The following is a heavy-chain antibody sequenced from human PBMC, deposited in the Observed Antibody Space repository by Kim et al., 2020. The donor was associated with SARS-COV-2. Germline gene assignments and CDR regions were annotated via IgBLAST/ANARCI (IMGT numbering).Heavy chain of an antibody. CDR2: IHGGGAT. CDR1: GFTVNYHY. V-gene: IGHV3-66*01. CDR3: ARDFPELAGWFFDL. Sequence: GGSLSLSCAASGFTVNYHYMSWVRQVPGKGPEWVTVIHGGGATFYAASVEGRFTVSRDNADNTLSLQMDDLRVEDTAFYYFARDFPELAGWFFDLWGRGRLVTVSS. J-gene: IGHJ2*01. D-gene: IGHD1-7*01.